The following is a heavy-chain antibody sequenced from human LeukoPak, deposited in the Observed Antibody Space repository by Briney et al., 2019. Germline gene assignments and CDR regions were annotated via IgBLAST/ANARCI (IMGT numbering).Heavy chain of an antibody. V-gene: IGHV3-9*01. CDR3: AKDPEFDHSNYGITFDI. Sequence: GGSLRLSCAASGFTFDNYAMHWVRQAPGKGLEWVSGISWSSGSIGYADSVKGRFTISRDNAKNSLYLQMNSLRAEDTALYYCAKDPEFDHSNYGITFDIWGQGTMVTVSS. J-gene: IGHJ3*02. CDR2: ISWSSGSI. D-gene: IGHD4-11*01. CDR1: GFTFDNYA.